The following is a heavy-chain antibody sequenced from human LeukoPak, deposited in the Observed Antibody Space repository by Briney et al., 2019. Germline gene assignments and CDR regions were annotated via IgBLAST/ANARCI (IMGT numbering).Heavy chain of an antibody. J-gene: IGHJ6*02. CDR1: GFTFSSFG. CDR2: ISGSGGST. V-gene: IGHV3-23*01. Sequence: GGSLRLSCAASGFTFSSFGLSWVRQAPGKGLEWVSAISGSGGSTYYADSVKGRFTISGDNSKNTLYLQMNSLRAEDTALYHCAGGPGVYYYGMDVWGQGTSVTVSS. CDR3: AGGPGVYYYGMDV.